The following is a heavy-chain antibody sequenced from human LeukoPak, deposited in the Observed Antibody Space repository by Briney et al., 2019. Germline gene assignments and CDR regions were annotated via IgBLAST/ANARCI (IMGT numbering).Heavy chain of an antibody. CDR2: ISGSGGST. CDR1: GFTISSYA. V-gene: IGHV3-23*01. Sequence: GASLRLSCAASGFTISSYAMSWVRPAPGEGLEWVSAISGSGGSTYYADSVKGRFTISRDNSKNTLYLQMNSLRAEDTAVYYCAKDPGYSYAPAAFDYWGHGTLVTVSS. D-gene: IGHD5-18*01. J-gene: IGHJ4*01. CDR3: AKDPGYSYAPAAFDY.